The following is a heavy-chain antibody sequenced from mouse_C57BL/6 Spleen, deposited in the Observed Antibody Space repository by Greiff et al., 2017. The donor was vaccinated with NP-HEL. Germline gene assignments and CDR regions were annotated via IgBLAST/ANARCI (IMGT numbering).Heavy chain of an antibody. CDR3: ARPYGNYGYFDY. J-gene: IGHJ2*01. D-gene: IGHD2-10*02. V-gene: IGHV1-64*01. CDR2: IHPNSGST. CDR1: GYTFTSYW. Sequence: VQLQQPGAELVKPGASVKLSCKASGYTFTSYWMHWVKQRPGQGLEWIGMIHPNSGSTNYNEKFKSKATLTVDKSSSTAYMQLSSLTSEDSAVYYCARPYGNYGYFDYWGQGTTLTVSS.